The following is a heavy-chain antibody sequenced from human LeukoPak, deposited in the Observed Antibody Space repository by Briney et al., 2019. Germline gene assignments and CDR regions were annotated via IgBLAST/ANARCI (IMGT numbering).Heavy chain of an antibody. CDR2: IIPIFGTA. D-gene: IGHD6-13*01. CDR1: GGTFSSYA. V-gene: IGHV1-69*01. CDR3: ARETAAGTFGY. Sequence: SVTVSCKASGGTFSSYAISWVRQAPGQGLEWMGGIIPIFGTANYAQKFQGRVTITADESTSTAYMALSSLRSEDTAVYYCARETAAGTFGYWGQGTLVTVSS. J-gene: IGHJ4*02.